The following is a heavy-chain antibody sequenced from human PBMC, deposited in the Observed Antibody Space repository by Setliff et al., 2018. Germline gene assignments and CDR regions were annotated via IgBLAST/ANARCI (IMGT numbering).Heavy chain of an antibody. CDR3: ARAPPNRYSGSYEYFYMDV. J-gene: IGHJ6*03. D-gene: IGHD1-26*01. Sequence: SETLSLTCAVYGGSFSSYYWNWIRQPPGKGLEWIGEIHHSGRTNYNPSLKSRVTLSVDTSNNQFSLKVSSVTAADTAVYYCARAPPNRYSGSYEYFYMDVWGKGTTVTVSS. CDR1: GGSFSSYY. CDR2: IHHSGRT. V-gene: IGHV4-34*01.